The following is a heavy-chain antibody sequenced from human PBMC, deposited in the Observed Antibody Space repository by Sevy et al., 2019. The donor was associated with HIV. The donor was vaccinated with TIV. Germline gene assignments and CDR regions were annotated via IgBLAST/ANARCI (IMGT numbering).Heavy chain of an antibody. CDR3: ARDPSGWPKPDPTTGGDY. J-gene: IGHJ4*02. CDR1: GYTFTSYG. V-gene: IGHV1-18*01. CDR2: ISAYNGNT. Sequence: ASVKVSCKASGYTFTSYGISWVRQAPGQGLEWMGWISAYNGNTNYAQKLQGRVTMTTDTSTSTAYMELRSLRSDDTAVNYCARDPSGWPKPDPTTGGDYWGQGTLVTVSS. D-gene: IGHD6-19*01.